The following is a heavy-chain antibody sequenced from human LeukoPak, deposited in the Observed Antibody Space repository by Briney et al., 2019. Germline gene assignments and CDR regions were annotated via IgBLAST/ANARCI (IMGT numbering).Heavy chain of an antibody. Sequence: PSETLSLTCTVSGGSISTYYWSWVRQPAGKGLEWIGYIHYSGSTNYNPSLKSRVTISVDTSKNQFSLRLSSVTAADTAVYYCARVSGYDWESFYDYWGQGTLVTVSS. CDR2: IHYSGST. J-gene: IGHJ4*02. D-gene: IGHD5-12*01. V-gene: IGHV4-59*01. CDR1: GGSISTYY. CDR3: ARVSGYDWESFYDY.